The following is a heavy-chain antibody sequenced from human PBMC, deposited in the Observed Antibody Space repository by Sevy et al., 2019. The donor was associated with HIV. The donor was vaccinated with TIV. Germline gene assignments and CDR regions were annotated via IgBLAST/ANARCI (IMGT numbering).Heavy chain of an antibody. CDR1: NFIFRNYW. CDR3: ARDPYDGSFGAFDI. V-gene: IGHV3-7*01. D-gene: IGHD3-3*01. Sequence: GGSLRLSCAASNFIFRNYWISWVRQAPGKGLEWVANIRHDGRDKKYVGSVGGRFAISRDNAKNSLLLQMNSLRVEDTAVYYCARDPYDGSFGAFDIWGRGTVVTVSS. J-gene: IGHJ3*02. CDR2: IRHDGRDK.